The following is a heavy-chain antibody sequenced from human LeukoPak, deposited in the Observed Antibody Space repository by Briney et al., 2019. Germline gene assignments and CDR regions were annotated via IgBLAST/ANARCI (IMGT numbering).Heavy chain of an antibody. Sequence: ASVKVSCNASGHTFTSYAMHWVRQAPGHRLGCRGWINAGNGNTKYSKAFPARVTNTRDTSPSTAYPELSSLTPEDLTVRYCDRANPACVFDYWGQGTLVTVSS. CDR3: DRANPACVFDY. V-gene: IGHV1-3*03. CDR1: GHTFTSYA. J-gene: IGHJ4*02. D-gene: IGHD1-14*01. CDR2: INAGNGNT.